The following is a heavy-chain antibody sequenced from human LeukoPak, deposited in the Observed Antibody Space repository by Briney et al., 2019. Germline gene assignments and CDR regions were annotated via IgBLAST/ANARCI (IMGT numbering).Heavy chain of an antibody. D-gene: IGHD2-15*01. J-gene: IGHJ4*02. CDR2: INPSGGST. Sequence: ASVKVSCKASGYTFANYYIHLVRQAPGQGLEWMGLINPSGGSTNSAQKFQGRVTMTRDTSISTAYMELSSLTFDDTAVYYCGRGTIAVVAADLRTDQWGQGTLVIVSS. CDR3: GRGTIAVVAADLRTDQ. CDR1: GYTFANYY. V-gene: IGHV1-46*01.